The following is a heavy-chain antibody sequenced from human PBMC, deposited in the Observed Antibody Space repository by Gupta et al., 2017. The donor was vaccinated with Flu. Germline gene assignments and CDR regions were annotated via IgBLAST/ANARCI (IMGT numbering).Heavy chain of an antibody. J-gene: IGHJ3*02. V-gene: IGHV3-9*01. D-gene: IGHD3-16*01. Sequence: EVQLVESGGGLIQPGRSLRLACAASGFNFDDHAMHWVRQVPGKGLEWVSGISWNSGRIEYADSVKGRFSTSRDNAKYTLDLQMNSLREEDTELYFCAKDIALRNYGDVWGSREAFDNWGQGTMVTVSS. CDR2: ISWNSGRI. CDR3: AKDIALRNYGDVWGSREAFDN. CDR1: GFNFDDHA.